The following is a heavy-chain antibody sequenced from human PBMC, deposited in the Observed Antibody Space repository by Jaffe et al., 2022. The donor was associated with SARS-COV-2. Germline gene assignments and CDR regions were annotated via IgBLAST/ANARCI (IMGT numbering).Heavy chain of an antibody. V-gene: IGHV4-59*08. CDR3: ARGAHDYGFFGRTTNTDAFDI. Sequence: QVQLQESGPGLVKPSETLSLTCTVSGGSISSYYWSWIRQPPGKGLEWIGYIYYSGSTNYNPSLKSRVTISVDTSKNQFSLKLSSVTAADTAVYYCARGAHDYGFFGRTTNTDAFDIWGQGTMVTVSS. D-gene: IGHD4-17*01. CDR2: IYYSGST. CDR1: GGSISSYY. J-gene: IGHJ3*02.